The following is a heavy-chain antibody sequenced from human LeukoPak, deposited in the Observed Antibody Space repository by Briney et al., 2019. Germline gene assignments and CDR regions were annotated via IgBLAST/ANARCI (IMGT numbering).Heavy chain of an antibody. V-gene: IGHV4-34*01. D-gene: IGHD6-13*01. CDR1: GGSLSDYH. CDR3: ARGSENAAAGTGYYFDF. Sequence: PSETLSLTCAVYGGSLSDYHWSWIRQVPGKGLEWIAEINHSGSTNCNPSLKSRVTISVDTSKNQFSLRLSSVTAADTAVYYCARGSENAAAGTGYYFDFWGQGTLVTASS. CDR2: INHSGST. J-gene: IGHJ4*02.